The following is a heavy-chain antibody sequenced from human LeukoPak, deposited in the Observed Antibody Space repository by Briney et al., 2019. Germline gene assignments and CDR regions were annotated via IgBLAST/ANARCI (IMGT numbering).Heavy chain of an antibody. CDR1: GFTFSSYS. Sequence: GGSLRLSCAASGFTFSSYSMNWVRQAPGKGLEWVSSISSSSSYIYYADSVKGRFTVSRDNAKNSLYLQMNSLRAEDTAVYYCARERGHYSSTSPYYFDYWGQGTLVTVSS. CDR3: ARERGHYSSTSPYYFDY. CDR2: ISSSSSYI. D-gene: IGHD2-2*01. J-gene: IGHJ4*02. V-gene: IGHV3-21*01.